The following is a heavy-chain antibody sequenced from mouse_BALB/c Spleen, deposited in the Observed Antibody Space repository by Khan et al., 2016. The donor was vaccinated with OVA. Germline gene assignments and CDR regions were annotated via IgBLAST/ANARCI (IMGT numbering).Heavy chain of an antibody. V-gene: IGHV5-6*03. CDR2: ISSGGTYT. Sequence: EVMLVESGGGLVKPGGSLKLSCAASGFTFSSYGMSWVRQTPDKRLEWVATISSGGTYTYYPDSLKGRFTISRDNAKITLYLQMSSLKSEETAMYCCARQPGYYEGSAMDYWGQGTSVTVSS. D-gene: IGHD2-3*01. J-gene: IGHJ4*01. CDR3: ARQPGYYEGSAMDY. CDR1: GFTFSSYG.